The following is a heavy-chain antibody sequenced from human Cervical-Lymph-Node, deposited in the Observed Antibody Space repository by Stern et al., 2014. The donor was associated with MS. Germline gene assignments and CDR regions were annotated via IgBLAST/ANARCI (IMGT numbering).Heavy chain of an antibody. CDR3: ARSSYCSSTSCFNWFDP. CDR2: LSAYNGNT. D-gene: IGHD2-2*01. J-gene: IGHJ5*02. Sequence: VQLVESGAEVKKPGASVKVSCKASGYTFTSYGISWVRQAPGQGLEWMGWLSAYNGNTNYEQKLQGRVTMTTDTSPSTAYMELRSLRSDDTAVYYCARSSYCSSTSCFNWFDPWGQGTLVTVSS. V-gene: IGHV1-18*04. CDR1: GYTFTSYG.